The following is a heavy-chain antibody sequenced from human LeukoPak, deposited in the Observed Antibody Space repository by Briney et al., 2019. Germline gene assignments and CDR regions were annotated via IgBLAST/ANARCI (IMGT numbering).Heavy chain of an antibody. V-gene: IGHV3-33*01. CDR2: IWYDGSNK. D-gene: IGHD3-3*01. J-gene: IGHJ4*02. Sequence: GGSLRLSCAASGFTFSSYGMHWVRQAPGKGLEWVAVIWYDGSNKYYADSVKGRFTISRDNSKNTLYLQMNSLRAEDTAVYYCARDQRGDDFWSGYWGWYFNYWGQGTLVTVSS. CDR3: ARDQRGDDFWSGYWGWYFNY. CDR1: GFTFSSYG.